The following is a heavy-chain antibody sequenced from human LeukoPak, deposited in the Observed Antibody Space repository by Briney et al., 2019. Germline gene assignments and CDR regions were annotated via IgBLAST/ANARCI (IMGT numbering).Heavy chain of an antibody. V-gene: IGHV4-34*01. CDR2: INHSGST. D-gene: IGHD1-26*01. Sequence: SETLSLTCAVYGGSFSGYYWSWIRQPPGKGLEWIGEINHSGSTNYNPSLKSRVTISVDTSKNQFSLKLSSVTAADTAVYYCARGRYSGSYYFPLHAFDIWGQGTMVTVSS. CDR3: ARGRYSGSYYFPLHAFDI. J-gene: IGHJ3*02. CDR1: GGSFSGYY.